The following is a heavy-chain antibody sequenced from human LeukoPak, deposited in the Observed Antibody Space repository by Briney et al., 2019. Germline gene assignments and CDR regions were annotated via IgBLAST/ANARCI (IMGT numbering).Heavy chain of an antibody. CDR2: ISSSSSYI. D-gene: IGHD2-15*01. Sequence: KPGGSLRLSCAASGFTFSNYNMNWVRQAPGKGLEWVSFISSSSSYIYYADSVKGRLTISRDNAKNSLYLQMNSLRAEDTALYYCASRFKDCSGGSCRLYYFDYWGQGTLVTVSS. CDR3: ASRFKDCSGGSCRLYYFDY. V-gene: IGHV3-21*01. J-gene: IGHJ4*02. CDR1: GFTFSNYN.